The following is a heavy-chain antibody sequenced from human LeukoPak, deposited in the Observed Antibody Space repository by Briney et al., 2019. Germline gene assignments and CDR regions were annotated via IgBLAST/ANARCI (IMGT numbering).Heavy chain of an antibody. V-gene: IGHV4-61*02. CDR1: GGSISSGSYY. CDR2: ISISGST. J-gene: IGHJ3*02. CDR3: TRDGRRGTNGDAFDI. Sequence: PSETLSLTCTVSGGSISSGSYYWSWIRQPAGKGLEWIGRISISGSTNYNPSLKSRVTISIDTSKNHFSLNLSSVTAADTALYYCTRDGRRGTNGDAFDIWGQGTMVTASS. D-gene: IGHD1-26*01.